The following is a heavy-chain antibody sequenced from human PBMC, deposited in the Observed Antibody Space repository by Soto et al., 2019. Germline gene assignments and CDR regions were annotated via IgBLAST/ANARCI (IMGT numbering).Heavy chain of an antibody. J-gene: IGHJ4*02. CDR2: IIPKFGTP. D-gene: IGHD2-15*01. Sequence: QVQLVQSGTVVQRRGSSVKVSCQASGGTFSSHGMAWVRQAPGQGLEWMGGIIPKFGTPTYAPKFQGRVTITADKCKNTAYMEMSRLRTEVTGVYYWASERSGQWFDCWGQANLVTVPS. V-gene: IGHV1-69*06. CDR1: GGTFSSHG. CDR3: ASERSGQWFDC.